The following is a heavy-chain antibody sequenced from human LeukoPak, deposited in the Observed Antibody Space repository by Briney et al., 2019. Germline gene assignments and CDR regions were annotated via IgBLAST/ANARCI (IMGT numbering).Heavy chain of an antibody. CDR1: GGSISSYY. Sequence: SETLSLTCTVSGGSISSYYWSWIRQPAGKGLEWIGRIYTSGSTNYNPSLKSRVTISVDTSKNQFSPKLSSVTAADTAVYYCAGVYGDYADAFDIWGQGTMVTVSS. J-gene: IGHJ3*02. CDR3: AGVYGDYADAFDI. CDR2: IYTSGST. D-gene: IGHD4-17*01. V-gene: IGHV4-4*07.